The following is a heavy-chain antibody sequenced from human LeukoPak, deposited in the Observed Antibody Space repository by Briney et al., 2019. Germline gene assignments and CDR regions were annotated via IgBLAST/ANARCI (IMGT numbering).Heavy chain of an antibody. CDR3: ARHVNIAAAGDNWFDP. Sequence: GESLKISCKGSGYIFTSYWIGWVRQMPGKGLEWMGIIFPGDSDTRYSPSFQGQVTISADKSISTAYLQWSSLKASDTAMYYCARHVNIAAAGDNWFDPWGQGTLVTVSS. CDR2: IFPGDSDT. CDR1: GYIFTSYW. V-gene: IGHV5-51*01. J-gene: IGHJ5*02. D-gene: IGHD6-13*01.